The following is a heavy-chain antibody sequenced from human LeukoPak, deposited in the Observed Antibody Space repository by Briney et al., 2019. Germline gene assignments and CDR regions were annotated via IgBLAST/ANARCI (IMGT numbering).Heavy chain of an antibody. D-gene: IGHD3-22*01. CDR2: INWNGGST. Sequence: GGSLRLSCAASGFTFDDYGMSWVRHAPGKGLEWVSGINWNGGSTGYADSVKGRFTISRDNAKNSLYLQMNSLRAEDTALYHCATLPSDDSSGYSPYWGQGTLVTVSS. CDR3: ATLPSDDSSGYSPY. V-gene: IGHV3-20*01. J-gene: IGHJ4*02. CDR1: GFTFDDYG.